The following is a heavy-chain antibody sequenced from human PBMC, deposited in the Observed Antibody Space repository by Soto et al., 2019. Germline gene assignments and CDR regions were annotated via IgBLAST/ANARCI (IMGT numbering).Heavy chain of an antibody. V-gene: IGHV5-10-1*01. CDR2: IDPSDSYT. D-gene: IGHD1-7*01. CDR1: GYSFTSYW. J-gene: IGHJ4*02. Sequence: PGESLKISCKGSGYSFTSYWISWVRQMPGKGLEWMGRIDPSDSYTNYSPSFQGHVAISADKSISTAYLQWNSLKASDTAMYYCARHSTNWNYNWGQGTLVTVSS. CDR3: ARHSTNWNYN.